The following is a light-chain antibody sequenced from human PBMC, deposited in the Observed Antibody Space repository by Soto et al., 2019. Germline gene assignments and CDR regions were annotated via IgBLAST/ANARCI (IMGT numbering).Light chain of an antibody. J-gene: IGKJ2*01. Sequence: EIVMTQSPATLSVSPGERATLSCRASQSVSSNLAWYQQKPGQAPRLLIYGASTRATGIPARFSGSGSGTEVTLTISSLQAEDFGVYYCQQYNNWPTCGQGTKLEIK. CDR2: GAS. CDR3: QQYNNWPT. CDR1: QSVSSN. V-gene: IGKV3-15*01.